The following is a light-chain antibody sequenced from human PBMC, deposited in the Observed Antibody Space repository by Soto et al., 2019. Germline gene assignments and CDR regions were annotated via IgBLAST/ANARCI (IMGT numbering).Light chain of an antibody. V-gene: IGLV2-14*01. CDR3: TSASSSTTPA. CDR1: SSDVGGYNY. CDR2: DVN. J-gene: IGLJ2*01. Sequence: QSALTQPASVSGSPGQSITISCTGTSSDVGGYNYVSWYQHRPGKAPKLIIYDVNNRPSGVSHRFSASKSGNTASLTFSGLPEEEEAYYYCTSASSSTTPAFGGGTKLTVL.